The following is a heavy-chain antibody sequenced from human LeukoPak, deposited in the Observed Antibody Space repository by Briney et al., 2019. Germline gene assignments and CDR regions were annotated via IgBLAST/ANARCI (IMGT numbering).Heavy chain of an antibody. D-gene: IGHD3-9*01. J-gene: IGHJ4*02. V-gene: IGHV1-2*02. CDR2: INSNSGGT. CDR3: ARSPHILTGENFDY. CDR1: GYSFTGYY. Sequence: GASVTVSCKTSGYSFTGYYLHWVRQAPGQGLEWMGWINSNSGGTNFAQKFQDRVSMTRDTSISTAYMQLSRLRSDDTAVYYWARSPHILTGENFDYWGQGTLLTVSS.